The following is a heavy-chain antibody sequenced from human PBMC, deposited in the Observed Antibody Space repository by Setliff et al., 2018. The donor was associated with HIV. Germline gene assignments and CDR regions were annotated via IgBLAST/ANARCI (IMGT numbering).Heavy chain of an antibody. CDR1: GGSISTYY. V-gene: IGHV4-59*01. D-gene: IGHD6-13*01. CDR3: ATIPRGYTSNWYSASFD. Sequence: SETLSLTCTVSGGSISTYYWSWIRQPPGKGLEWIGSIYFTGSSDNNPSLKSRVTLSVDTSKHQFSLKLSSVTAADTAVYYCATIPRGYTSNWYSASFDWGQGTLVTVSS. J-gene: IGHJ4*02. CDR2: IYFTGSS.